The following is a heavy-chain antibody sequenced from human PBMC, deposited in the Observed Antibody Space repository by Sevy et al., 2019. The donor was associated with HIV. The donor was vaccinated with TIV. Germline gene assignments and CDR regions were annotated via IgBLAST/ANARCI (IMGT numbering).Heavy chain of an antibody. J-gene: IGHJ4*02. D-gene: IGHD3-22*01. CDR1: GYTFTSYG. CDR2: ISAYNGNT. V-gene: IGHV1-18*01. CDR3: ARDPRTFYYDSSGYGHDY. Sequence: ASVKVSCKASGYTFTSYGISWVRQAPGQGLEWMGWISAYNGNTNYAQRLQGRVIMTTDTSTTTAFMELRSLRSDDTAVYYCARDPRTFYYDSSGYGHDYWGQRTLVTVSS.